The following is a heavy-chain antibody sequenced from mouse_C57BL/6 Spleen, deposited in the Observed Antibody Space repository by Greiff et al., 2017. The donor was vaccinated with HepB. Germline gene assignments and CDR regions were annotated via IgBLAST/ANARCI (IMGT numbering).Heavy chain of an antibody. CDR1: GFTFSSYA. J-gene: IGHJ3*01. CDR2: ISSGGDYI. D-gene: IGHD1-1*01. V-gene: IGHV5-9-1*02. CDR3: TRDDYGSSSAWFAY. Sequence: EVKLMESGEGLVKPGGSLKLSCAASGFTFSSYAMSWVRQTPEKRLEWVAYISSGGDYIYYADTVKGRFTISRDNARNTLYLQMSSLKSEDTAMYYCTRDDYGSSSAWFAYWGQGTLVTVSA.